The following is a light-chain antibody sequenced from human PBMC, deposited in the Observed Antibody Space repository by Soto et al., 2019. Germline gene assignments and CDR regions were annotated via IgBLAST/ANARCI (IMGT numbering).Light chain of an antibody. CDR1: QTISSW. Sequence: DIQMTQSPSTLSGSVGDRVTITCRASQTISSWLAWYQQKPGKAPKLLIYKASTIKSGVPSRFSGSGSGTEFTLTISSLQPDAFATYYCQHYNSYSEAFGQGTKVELE. CDR3: QHYNSYSEA. V-gene: IGKV1-5*03. J-gene: IGKJ1*01. CDR2: KAS.